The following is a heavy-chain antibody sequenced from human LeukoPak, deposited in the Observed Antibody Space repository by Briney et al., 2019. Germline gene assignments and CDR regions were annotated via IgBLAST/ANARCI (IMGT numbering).Heavy chain of an antibody. V-gene: IGHV3-30*02. CDR1: GFAFISYG. CDR2: IRYDGSNK. Sequence: GGSLRLSCAASGFAFISYGMHWVRQAPGKGLEWVAFIRYDGSNKYCADSVKGQFTISRDNSKNTLYLQMNSLRAEDTAVYYCAKGSSSSWYAGDYWGQGTLVTVSS. J-gene: IGHJ4*02. D-gene: IGHD6-13*01. CDR3: AKGSSSSWYAGDY.